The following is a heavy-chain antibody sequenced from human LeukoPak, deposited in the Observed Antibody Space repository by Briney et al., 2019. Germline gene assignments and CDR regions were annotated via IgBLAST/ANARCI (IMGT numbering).Heavy chain of an antibody. V-gene: IGHV5-51*01. CDR2: IYPGDSDT. CDR3: ARLPRYCSGGSCYGAFDI. CDR1: GYSFTSYW. Sequence: GESLKISCKGSGYSFTSYWISWVRQMPGKGLEWMGNIYPGDSDTRYSPSFQGQVTISADKSISTAYLQWSSLKASDTAMYYCARLPRYCSGGSCYGAFDIWGQGTMVTVSS. J-gene: IGHJ3*02. D-gene: IGHD2-15*01.